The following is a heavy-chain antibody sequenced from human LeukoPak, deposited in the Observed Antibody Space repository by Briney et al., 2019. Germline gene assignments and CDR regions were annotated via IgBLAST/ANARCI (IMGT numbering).Heavy chain of an antibody. CDR3: ARGPDYYDSSGYYDYFDY. J-gene: IGHJ4*02. D-gene: IGHD3-22*01. V-gene: IGHV4-31*03. CDR1: GGSISSGGYY. CDR2: IYYSGST. Sequence: SETLSLTCTVSGGSISSGGYYWSWIRQHPGKGLEWIGYIYYSGSTYYNPSLKSRVTISVDTSKNQFSLKLSPVTAADTAVYYCARGPDYYDSSGYYDYFDYWGQGTLVTVSS.